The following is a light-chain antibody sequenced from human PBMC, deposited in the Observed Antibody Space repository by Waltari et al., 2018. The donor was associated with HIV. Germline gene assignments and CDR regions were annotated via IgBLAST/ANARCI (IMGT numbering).Light chain of an antibody. CDR3: MSYTGHNRWV. J-gene: IGLJ3*02. CDR2: EVS. CDR1: IGDVGGYDY. V-gene: IGLV2-8*01. Sequence: QSALTQPPSASGSPGQSLTISCTGTIGDVGGYDYVSWYQQHQGKAPKLLIYEVSQRPSGVPARFSGSKSGNPAALTVSGLQAEDEADYHCMSYTGHNRWVFGGGTKLTVL.